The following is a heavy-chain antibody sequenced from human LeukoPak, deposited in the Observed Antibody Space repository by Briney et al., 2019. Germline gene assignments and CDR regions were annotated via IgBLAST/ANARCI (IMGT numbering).Heavy chain of an antibody. CDR1: GGSISSYY. J-gene: IGHJ4*02. CDR2: IYTSGST. Sequence: SETLSLTCTVSGGSISSYYWSWIRQPAGKGLEWIGRIYTSGSTYYNPSLKSRVTISVDRSKNQFSLKLSSVTAADTAVYYCARVSSWSRLDYWGQGTLVTVSS. D-gene: IGHD3-3*01. CDR3: ARVSSWSRLDY. V-gene: IGHV4-4*07.